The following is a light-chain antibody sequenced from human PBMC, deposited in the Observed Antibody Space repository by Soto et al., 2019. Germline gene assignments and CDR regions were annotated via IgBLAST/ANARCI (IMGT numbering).Light chain of an antibody. CDR3: QQYDNWPRT. CDR1: QSINSN. V-gene: IGKV3-15*01. J-gene: IGKJ1*01. CDR2: GAS. Sequence: DIVITQSPVTLFVSPGERATRSCRASQSINSNLAWYQQKPGQAPRLLIYGASTRATGFPARFSGSGSGTEFTLTISSLQSEDFAVYYCQQYDNWPRTFGQGTKVDIK.